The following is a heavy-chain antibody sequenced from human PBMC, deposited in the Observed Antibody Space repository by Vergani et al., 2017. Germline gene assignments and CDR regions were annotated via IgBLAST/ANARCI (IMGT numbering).Heavy chain of an antibody. V-gene: IGHV3-30*02. CDR3: AKHFRGWGIDY. Sequence: QVQLVESGGGVVKRGGSLRLSCETSGFTLSNYDMQWIRQGPGKGLEFVAFIQFDGSNKYYADSVKGRFTLSRDFSKNTLYLQMNSLRTDDTATYYCAKHFRGWGIDYWGQGTQVIVSS. CDR2: IQFDGSNK. J-gene: IGHJ4*02. D-gene: IGHD3-16*01. CDR1: GFTLSNYD.